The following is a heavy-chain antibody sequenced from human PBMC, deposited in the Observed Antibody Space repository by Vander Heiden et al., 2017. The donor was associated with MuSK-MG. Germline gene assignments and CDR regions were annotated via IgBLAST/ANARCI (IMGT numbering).Heavy chain of an antibody. CDR3: ARGMVDSNALRVWFDP. CDR2: INHSGST. J-gene: IGHJ5*02. V-gene: IGHV4-34*01. Sequence: QVQLQQWGAGLLKPSETLSLTCAVSGGSFSGYYWSWIRQPPGKGLEWIGEINHSGSTNYNPSLKSRVTISVDTSKNQFSLKLSSVTAADTAVYYCARGMVDSNALRVWFDPWGQGTLVTVSS. D-gene: IGHD4-4*01. CDR1: GGSFSGYY.